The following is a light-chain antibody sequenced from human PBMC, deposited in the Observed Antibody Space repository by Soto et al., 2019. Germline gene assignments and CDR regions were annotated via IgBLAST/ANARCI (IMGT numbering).Light chain of an antibody. CDR2: DDS. CDR1: NIGSKS. V-gene: IGLV3-21*02. CDR3: QVWDSGTDHRV. Sequence: SYELTQAPSVSVAPGQTASVTCGGTNIGSKSVHWYQQKPGQAPVLVVHDDSDRPSGIPERFSGSNSGNTATLTISRVEAGDEADYYCQVWDSGTDHRVFGGGTKL. J-gene: IGLJ3*02.